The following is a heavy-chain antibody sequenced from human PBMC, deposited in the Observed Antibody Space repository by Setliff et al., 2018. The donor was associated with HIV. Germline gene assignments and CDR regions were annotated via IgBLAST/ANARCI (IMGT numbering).Heavy chain of an antibody. CDR2: MDGDGKYI. J-gene: IGHJ6*03. V-gene: IGHV3-74*01. D-gene: IGHD6-19*01. CDR1: GFTFSNFW. CDR3: AKGSSGWNNFYHMDV. Sequence: AGGSLRLSCAASGFTFSNFWMQWVRQAPGEGLVCVSRMDGDGKYIFYADSVKGRFTISRDNAKNTLYLQMNSLRDEDTAVYYCAKGSSGWNNFYHMDVWGKGTTVTVS.